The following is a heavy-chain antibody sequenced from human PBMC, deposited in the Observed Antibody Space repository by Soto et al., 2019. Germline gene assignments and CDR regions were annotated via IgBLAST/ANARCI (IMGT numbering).Heavy chain of an antibody. D-gene: IGHD2-8*01. Sequence: ASVKVSCKASGYSFTDYHIHWVRQAPGQGLEWLGRINPRSGGTSTAQKFQGWVTMTTDTSISTASMELTRLTSDDTAIYYCARGDSTDCSNGVCSFFYNHDMDVWGQGTTVTVSS. V-gene: IGHV1-2*04. CDR3: ARGDSTDCSNGVCSFFYNHDMDV. CDR2: INPRSGGT. CDR1: GYSFTDYH. J-gene: IGHJ6*02.